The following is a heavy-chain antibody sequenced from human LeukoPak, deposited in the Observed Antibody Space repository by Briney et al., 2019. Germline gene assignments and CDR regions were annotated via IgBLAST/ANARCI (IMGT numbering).Heavy chain of an antibody. CDR2: ISEDGINK. V-gene: IGHV3-30*18. Sequence: PGGSLRLSSAASGFTFSNYGMHCVRQAPGKGLEWVAGISEDGINKYYADSVKGRFTISRDNFNNTLFLQMNSLRAEDTAVYYCAKDRETTASGTFDYWGQGALVTVSS. CDR1: GFTFSNYG. J-gene: IGHJ4*02. CDR3: AKDRETTASGTFDY. D-gene: IGHD1-14*01.